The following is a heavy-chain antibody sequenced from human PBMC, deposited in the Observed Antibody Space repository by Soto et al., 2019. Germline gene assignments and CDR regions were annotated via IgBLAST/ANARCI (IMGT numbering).Heavy chain of an antibody. J-gene: IGHJ6*02. CDR1: GFTFSSYA. CDR3: ARELSAVWYDYYYGMDV. CDR2: ISYDGSNK. Sequence: QVQLVESGGGVVQPGRSLRLSCAASGFTFSSYAMHWVRQAPGKGLEWVAVISYDGSNKYYADSVKGRFTISRDNSKNTLYLQMKSLRAEDTAVYYCARELSAVWYDYYYGMDVWGQGTTVTVSS. V-gene: IGHV3-30-3*01. D-gene: IGHD6-19*01.